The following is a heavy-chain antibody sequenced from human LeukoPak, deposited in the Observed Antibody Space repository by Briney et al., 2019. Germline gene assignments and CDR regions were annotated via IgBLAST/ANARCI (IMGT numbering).Heavy chain of an antibody. Sequence: SETLSLTCTVSGGSISSYYWSWIRQPPGKGLEWIGYIYYSGSTNYNPSLKSRVTISVDTSKNQFSLKLSSVTAADTAVYYCASSYYDSSGYYYIFDYWGQGTLVTVSS. V-gene: IGHV4-59*01. CDR3: ASSYYDSSGYYYIFDY. D-gene: IGHD3-22*01. CDR2: IYYSGST. J-gene: IGHJ4*02. CDR1: GGSISSYY.